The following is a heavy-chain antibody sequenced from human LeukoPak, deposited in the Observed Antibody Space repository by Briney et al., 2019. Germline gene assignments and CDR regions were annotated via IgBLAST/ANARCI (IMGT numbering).Heavy chain of an antibody. D-gene: IGHD6-19*01. CDR3: ARDLSSGWEATRTNYYYYGMDV. J-gene: IGHJ6*02. Sequence: ASVKVSCKASGYTFTSYAMNWVRQAPGQGLEWMGWINTNTGNPTYAQGFTGRFVFSLDTSVSTAYLQISSLKAEDTAVYYCARDLSSGWEATRTNYYYYGMDVWGQGTTVTVSS. CDR2: INTNTGNP. CDR1: GYTFTSYA. V-gene: IGHV7-4-1*02.